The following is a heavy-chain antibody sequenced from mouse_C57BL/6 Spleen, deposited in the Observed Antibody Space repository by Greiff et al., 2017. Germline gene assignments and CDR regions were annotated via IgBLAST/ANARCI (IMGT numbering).Heavy chain of an antibody. CDR2: IYPRSGNT. J-gene: IGHJ4*01. CDR1: GYNFTSYG. CDR3: ARGDGTDAMDY. Sequence: QVQLQQSGAELARPGASVKLSCKASGYNFTSYGISWVKQRTGQGLEWIGEIYPRSGNTYYNEKFKGKATLTADKSSSTAYMELRSLTSEDSAVYFCARGDGTDAMDYWGQGTSVTVAS. D-gene: IGHD4-1*01. V-gene: IGHV1-81*01.